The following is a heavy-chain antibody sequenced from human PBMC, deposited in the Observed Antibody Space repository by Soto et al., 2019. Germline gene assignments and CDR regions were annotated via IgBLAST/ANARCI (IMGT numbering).Heavy chain of an antibody. V-gene: IGHV4-31*11. CDR1: GDSISSGDYY. J-gene: IGHJ6*02. CDR2: ISYSGPT. D-gene: IGHD3-10*01. CDR3: ARDGRVRGVPFGVDV. Sequence: SETLSLTCAVSGDSISSGDYYWSWIRQHPGKGLEWIGSISYSGPTYYNPALRSRVTMSLDTSKNEFSLNLISVTAADTAMYYCARDGRVRGVPFGVDVWGQGTTVTVSS.